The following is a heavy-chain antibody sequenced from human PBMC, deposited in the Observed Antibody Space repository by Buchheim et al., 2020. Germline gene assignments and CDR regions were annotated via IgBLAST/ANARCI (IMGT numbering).Heavy chain of an antibody. Sequence: EVQLVESGGGLVQPGGSLRLSCEVSGLTFSSYWMSWVRQAPGKGLEWVANIKQDGSEKYYVDSVKGRFTISRDNAKNLLSLQMHSLRAEDTAVYYCARDDCSGSTCYPDYYYGMDVWGQGTT. V-gene: IGHV3-7*04. CDR3: ARDDCSGSTCYPDYYYGMDV. CDR1: GLTFSSYW. D-gene: IGHD2-15*01. CDR2: IKQDGSEK. J-gene: IGHJ6*02.